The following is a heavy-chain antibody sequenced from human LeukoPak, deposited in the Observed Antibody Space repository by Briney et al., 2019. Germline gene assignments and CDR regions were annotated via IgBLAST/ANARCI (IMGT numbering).Heavy chain of an antibody. V-gene: IGHV4-34*01. CDR2: INHSGST. CDR3: ARAGITMVRGVNKDYYMDV. Sequence: SETLSLTCAVYGGSFGGYYWNWIRQPPGKGLEWIGEINHSGSTNYNPSLKSRVTISVDTSKNQFSLKLSSVTAADTAVYYCARAGITMVRGVNKDYYMDVWGKGTTVTISS. CDR1: GGSFGGYY. J-gene: IGHJ6*03. D-gene: IGHD3-10*01.